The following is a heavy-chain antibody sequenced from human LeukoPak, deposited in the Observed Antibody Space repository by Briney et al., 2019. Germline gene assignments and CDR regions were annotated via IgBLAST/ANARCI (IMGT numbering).Heavy chain of an antibody. Sequence: SETLSLTCTVSGGSISSYYWSWIRQPPGKGLEWIGYIYYSGSTNYNPSLKSRVTISVDTSKNQSSLKLSSVTAADTAVYYCARNGVFGGSYAFDIWGQGTMVTVSS. J-gene: IGHJ3*02. CDR2: IYYSGST. CDR1: GGSISSYY. CDR3: ARNGVFGGSYAFDI. V-gene: IGHV4-59*08. D-gene: IGHD3-16*01.